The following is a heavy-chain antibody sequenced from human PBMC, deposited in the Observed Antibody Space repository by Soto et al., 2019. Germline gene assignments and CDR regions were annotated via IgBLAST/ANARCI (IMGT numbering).Heavy chain of an antibody. CDR1: GWPFSNYA. CDR3: ARGYYYDSSDYYRDY. CDR2: ISCDGSNK. D-gene: IGHD3-22*01. J-gene: IGHJ4*02. V-gene: IGHV3-30-3*01. Sequence: GSLRLSGEGSGWPFSNYAMHWVRQAPGKGLEWVAVISCDGSNKYYADSVEGRFTISRDNSKNTLYLQMNSLRAEDTAVYYCARGYYYDSSDYYRDYWGQGTLVTVSS.